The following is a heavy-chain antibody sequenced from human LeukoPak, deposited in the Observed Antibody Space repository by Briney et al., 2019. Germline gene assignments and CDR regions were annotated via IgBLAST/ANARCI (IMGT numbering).Heavy chain of an antibody. D-gene: IGHD3-10*01. Sequence: SETLSLTCAVYGGSFSGYYWSRIRQPPGKGLEWIGEINHSGSTNYNPSLKSRVTISVDTSKNQFSLKLSSVTAADTAVYYCARDSLKSRNYYGSGSTEPDYWGQGTLVTVSS. CDR3: ARDSLKSRNYYGSGSTEPDY. CDR1: GGSFSGYY. J-gene: IGHJ4*02. CDR2: INHSGST. V-gene: IGHV4-34*01.